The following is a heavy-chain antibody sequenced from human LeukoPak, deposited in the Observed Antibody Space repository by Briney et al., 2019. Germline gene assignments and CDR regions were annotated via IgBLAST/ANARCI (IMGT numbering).Heavy chain of an antibody. J-gene: IGHJ3*02. D-gene: IGHD3-22*01. CDR3: TRVPIRTVTMIIVIRGHDAFDI. CDR1: GFSFGDYA. CDR2: IRAKAYGGTT. Sequence: GGSLRFSCTASGFSFGDYAMTWFRQAPGKGLEWVGFIRAKAYGGTTEYAASVKGRFTISRDDSKSIAYLQMNSLQTEDTAVYFCTRVPIRTVTMIIVIRGHDAFDIWGQGTMVTVSS. V-gene: IGHV3-49*03.